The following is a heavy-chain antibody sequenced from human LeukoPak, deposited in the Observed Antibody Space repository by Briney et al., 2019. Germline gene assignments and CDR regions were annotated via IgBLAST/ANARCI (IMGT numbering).Heavy chain of an antibody. CDR1: GFSFSSYW. Sequence: GGSLRLSCEASGFSFSSYWMSWVRQAPGKGLEWVANIKQDGSEKYYVDSVKGRFTISRDNAKNSLYLQMNSLRAEDTAVYYCARYPNIIVGALTHLRPPYYFDYWGQGTLVTVSS. J-gene: IGHJ4*02. V-gene: IGHV3-7*01. D-gene: IGHD1-26*01. CDR3: ARYPNIIVGALTHLRPPYYFDY. CDR2: IKQDGSEK.